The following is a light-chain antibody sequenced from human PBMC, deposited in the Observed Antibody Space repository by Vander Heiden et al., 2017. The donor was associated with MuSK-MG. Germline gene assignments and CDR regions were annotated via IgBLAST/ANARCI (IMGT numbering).Light chain of an antibody. CDR2: DGS. V-gene: IGKV1-5*01. J-gene: IGKJ2*01. Sequence: DIQMTQSPSTLYASVGDRVTITCRASQNIDNWLAWYQQQPGKAPKVLVYDGSSLESGVPSRFSGSGSATELTLTISNLQPDDFATYYCRQDKTYVYTFGRGTKLEIK. CDR1: QNIDNW. CDR3: RQDKTYVYT.